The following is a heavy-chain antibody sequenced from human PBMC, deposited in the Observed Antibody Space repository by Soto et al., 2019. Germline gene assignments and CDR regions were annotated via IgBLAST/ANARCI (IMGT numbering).Heavy chain of an antibody. Sequence: QVQLVQSGAEVKKPGSSVKVSCKASGGTFSSYAISWVRQAPGQGLEWMGGIIPIFGTANYAQKFQGRVTITADESTSTAYMELSSLRSEDTAVYYCARGGGCSSTSCYAEGQGDYYYYGMDVWGQGTTVTVSS. D-gene: IGHD2-2*01. CDR3: ARGGGCSSTSCYAEGQGDYYYYGMDV. CDR2: IIPIFGTA. J-gene: IGHJ6*02. V-gene: IGHV1-69*01. CDR1: GGTFSSYA.